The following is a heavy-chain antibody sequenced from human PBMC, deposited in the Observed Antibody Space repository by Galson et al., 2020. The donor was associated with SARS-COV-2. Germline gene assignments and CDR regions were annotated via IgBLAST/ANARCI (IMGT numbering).Heavy chain of an antibody. CDR2: IYSSGST. D-gene: IGHD3-9*01. Sequence: SETLSLTCTVSGGSISTSYWSWIRQTPGKGLEWIGYIYSSGSTNYNPSLKSRVTMSIDTSKNQFSLKLGSVTAADTAIYYCAKLLRYFDAGRGWFDPWGQGTLVTVSS. V-gene: IGHV4-4*09. CDR3: AKLLRYFDAGRGWFDP. CDR1: GGSISTSY. J-gene: IGHJ5*02.